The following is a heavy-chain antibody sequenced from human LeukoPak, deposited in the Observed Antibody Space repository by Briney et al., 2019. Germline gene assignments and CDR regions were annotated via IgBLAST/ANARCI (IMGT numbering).Heavy chain of an antibody. CDR3: ARDIYDYGDNRSDRAFDI. CDR1: GRSISGYY. CDR2: IYYSGST. D-gene: IGHD4-17*01. Sequence: KRSETLSLTCTVSGRSISGYYWSWIRQPPGKGLEWIGYIYYSGSTNYNPSLKSRVTISVDTSKNQFSLKLSSVTAADTAVYYCARDIYDYGDNRSDRAFDIWGQGTMVTVSS. V-gene: IGHV4-59*01. J-gene: IGHJ3*02.